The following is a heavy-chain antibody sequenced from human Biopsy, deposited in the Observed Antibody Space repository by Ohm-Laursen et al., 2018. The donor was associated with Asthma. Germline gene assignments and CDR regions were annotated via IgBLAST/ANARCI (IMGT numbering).Heavy chain of an antibody. CDR1: GFTFTTYG. J-gene: IGHJ4*02. CDR3: AKRRGYSDLTDFDH. Sequence: SLRLSCTASGFTFTTYGMHWVRQAPGKGLEWVAVVSYDGGVVHYADSMKGRFTISRDNAKSTLYLQMNRLRTDDTAVYFCAKRRGYSDLTDFDHWGQGTLVTVSS. CDR2: VSYDGGVV. V-gene: IGHV3-30*18. D-gene: IGHD3-3*01.